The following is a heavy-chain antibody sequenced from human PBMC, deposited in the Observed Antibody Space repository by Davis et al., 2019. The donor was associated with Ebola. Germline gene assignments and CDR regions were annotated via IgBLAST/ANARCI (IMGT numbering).Heavy chain of an antibody. D-gene: IGHD2-2*01. CDR3: AREGKYRDESRTFDY. CDR1: GFTFSSYW. Sequence: GGSLRLSCAASGFTFSSYWMSWVRQAPGKGLEWVANIKQDGSEKYYVDSVKGRFTISRDNAKNSLYLQMNSLRDEDTAVYYCAREGKYRDESRTFDYWGQGTLVTVSS. V-gene: IGHV3-7*01. CDR2: IKQDGSEK. J-gene: IGHJ4*02.